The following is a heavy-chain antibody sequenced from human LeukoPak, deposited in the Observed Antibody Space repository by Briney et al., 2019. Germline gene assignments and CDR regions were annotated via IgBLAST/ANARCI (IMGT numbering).Heavy chain of an antibody. V-gene: IGHV4-59*01. D-gene: IGHD5-18*01. CDR2: IYYTGAT. CDR3: ARAGYSYGTGYYFDY. J-gene: IGHJ4*02. Sequence: PSETLSLTCTVSGGSISSYYWSWIRLPPGKGLEWIGYIYYTGATYYNPSLKGRVTISLDTSKNQFSLKLSSVTTADAAAYYCARAGYSYGTGYYFDYWGQGALVTVSS. CDR1: GGSISSYY.